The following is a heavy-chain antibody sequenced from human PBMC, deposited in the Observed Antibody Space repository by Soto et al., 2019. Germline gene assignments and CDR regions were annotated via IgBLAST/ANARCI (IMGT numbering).Heavy chain of an antibody. J-gene: IGHJ5*02. CDR3: ASSVLVTSSMNDLDL. CDR2: IYPDDSDT. V-gene: IGHV5-51*01. D-gene: IGHD2-8*02. CDR1: GYSFSNFW. Sequence: PGESLKISCQASGYSFSNFWIAWVRQMPEEGLEWLGIIYPDDSDTRYSPSFLGQVTISADKSIKTTYLQWSSLKASDTAIYFCASSVLVTSSMNDLDLWGQGTLVTVSS.